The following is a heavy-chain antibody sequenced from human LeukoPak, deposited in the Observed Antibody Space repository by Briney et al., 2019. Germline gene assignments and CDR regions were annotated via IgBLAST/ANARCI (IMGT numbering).Heavy chain of an antibody. Sequence: SGTLSLTCAVSGGSISSSNWWSWVRQPPGKGLEWIGEIYHSGSTNYNPSLKSRITISVDRSKNQFSLKLSSVTAADTAVYYCARSPRSSGYYVDYWGQGTLVTVSS. D-gene: IGHD3-22*01. V-gene: IGHV4-4*02. CDR1: GGSISSSNW. J-gene: IGHJ4*02. CDR2: IYHSGST. CDR3: ARSPRSSGYYVDY.